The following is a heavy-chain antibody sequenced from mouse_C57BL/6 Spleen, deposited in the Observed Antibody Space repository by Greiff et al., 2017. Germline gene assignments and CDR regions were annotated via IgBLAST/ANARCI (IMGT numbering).Heavy chain of an antibody. CDR2: INPNNGGT. V-gene: IGHV1-18*01. D-gene: IGHD1-1*01. Sequence: DVQLQESGPELVKPGASVKIPCKASGYTFTDYNMDWVKQSHGKSLEWIGDINPNNGGTIYNQKFKGKATLTVDKSSSTAYMELRSLTSEDTAVYYCARRGTTVRAWFAYWGQGTLVTVSA. J-gene: IGHJ3*01. CDR1: GYTFTDYN. CDR3: ARRGTTVRAWFAY.